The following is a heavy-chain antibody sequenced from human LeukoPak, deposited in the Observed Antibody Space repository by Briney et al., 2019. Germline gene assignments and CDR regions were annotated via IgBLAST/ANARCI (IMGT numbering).Heavy chain of an antibody. V-gene: IGHV3-9*01. CDR2: ISWNSGRI. CDR1: GFTFTNYW. Sequence: PGGSLRLSCAASGFTFTNYWMHWVRQAPGKGLEWVSGISWNSGRIAYADSVKGRFTISRDNAKNSLYLQMNSLRAEDTALYYCAKDNVVVSFLYAFDIWGQGTMVTVSS. J-gene: IGHJ3*02. D-gene: IGHD3-22*01. CDR3: AKDNVVVSFLYAFDI.